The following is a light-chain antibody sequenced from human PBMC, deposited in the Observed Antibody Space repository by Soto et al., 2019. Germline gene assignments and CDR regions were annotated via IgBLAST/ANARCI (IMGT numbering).Light chain of an antibody. V-gene: IGLV2-14*01. CDR1: SSDVGGYNY. CDR3: SSYTSSSL. CDR2: DVS. Sequence: QSVLTQPASVSGYPGQSITISCTGTSSDVGGYNYVSWYQQHPGKAPKLMIYDVSNRPSGVSNRFSGSKSGNTASLTISGLQAEDEADYYCSSYTSSSLFGGGTKLTVL. J-gene: IGLJ2*01.